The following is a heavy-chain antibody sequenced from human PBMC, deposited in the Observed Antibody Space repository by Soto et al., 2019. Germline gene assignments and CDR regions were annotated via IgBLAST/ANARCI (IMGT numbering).Heavy chain of an antibody. V-gene: IGHV1-69*02. D-gene: IGHD3-22*01. CDR1: GGTYSSYT. CDR3: ASYDSSGYYYSDY. Sequence: GASVKVSCKASGGTYSSYTISWVRQAPGQGLEWMGRIIPILGIANYAQKFQGRVTITADKSTSTAYMELSSLRSEDTAVYYCASYDSSGYYYSDYWGQGTLVTVSS. J-gene: IGHJ4*02. CDR2: IIPILGIA.